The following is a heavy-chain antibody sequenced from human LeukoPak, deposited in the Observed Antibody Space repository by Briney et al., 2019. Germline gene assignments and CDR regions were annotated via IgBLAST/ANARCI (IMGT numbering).Heavy chain of an antibody. CDR2: ISWNSGSI. D-gene: IGHD6-13*01. V-gene: IGHV3-9*01. CDR3: AKDKGSSWSGWFDP. J-gene: IGHJ5*02. Sequence: SLRLSCAASGFTFDDYAMHWVRQAPGKGREGVSGISWNSGSIGYADSVKGRFTISRDNAKNSLYLQMNSLRAEDTALYYCAKDKGSSWSGWFDPWGQGTLVTVSS. CDR1: GFTFDDYA.